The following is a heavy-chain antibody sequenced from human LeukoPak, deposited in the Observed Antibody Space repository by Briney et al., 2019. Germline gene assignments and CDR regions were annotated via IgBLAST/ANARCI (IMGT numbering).Heavy chain of an antibody. CDR3: AREGRYRYGYNEYHSYMDI. D-gene: IGHD5-24*01. Sequence: SETLSLTCTVSGGSISSYYWSWIRQPPGKGLEWIGYIYYSGSTNYNPSLKSRVTISVDASKNQFSLKLSSVTAAETAVYYCAREGRYRYGYNEYHSYMDIWGKGTTVTVSS. J-gene: IGHJ6*03. CDR1: GGSISSYY. V-gene: IGHV4-59*01. CDR2: IYYSGST.